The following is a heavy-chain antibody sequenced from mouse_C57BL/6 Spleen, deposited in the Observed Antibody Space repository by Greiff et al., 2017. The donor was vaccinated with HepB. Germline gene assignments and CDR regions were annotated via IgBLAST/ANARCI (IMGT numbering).Heavy chain of an antibody. CDR2: INPNNGGT. J-gene: IGHJ3*01. CDR3: ARRDYDPFAY. D-gene: IGHD2-4*01. Sequence: VQLKESGPELVKPGASVKIPCKASGYTFTDYNMDWVKQSHGKSLEWIGDINPNNGGTIYNQKFKGKATLTVDKSSSTAYMELRSLTSEDTAVYYCARRDYDPFAYWGQGTLVTVSA. CDR1: GYTFTDYN. V-gene: IGHV1-18*01.